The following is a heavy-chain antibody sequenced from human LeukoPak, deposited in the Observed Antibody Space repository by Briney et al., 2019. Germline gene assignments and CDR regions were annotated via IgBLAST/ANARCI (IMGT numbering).Heavy chain of an antibody. J-gene: IGHJ4*02. D-gene: IGHD5-24*01. CDR3: ARPCRDGYNLDY. V-gene: IGHV1-8*03. Sequence: ASVKVSCKASGYTFTSYDINWVRQATGQGLEWMGWMNPNSGNTGYAQKFQGRVTITRNTSISTAYMELSSLRSEDTAVYYCARPCRDGYNLDYWGQGTLVTVSS. CDR2: MNPNSGNT. CDR1: GYTFTSYD.